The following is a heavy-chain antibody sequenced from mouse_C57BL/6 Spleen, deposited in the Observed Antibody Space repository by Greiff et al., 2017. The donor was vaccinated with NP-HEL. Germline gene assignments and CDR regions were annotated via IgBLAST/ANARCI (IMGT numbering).Heavy chain of an antibody. CDR2: IYPGDGDT. CDR1: GYAFSSSW. J-gene: IGHJ2*01. D-gene: IGHD1-1*01. Sequence: VQLKQSGPELVKPGASVKISCKASGYAFSSSWMNWVKQRPGKGLEWIGRIYPGDGDTNYNGKFKGKATLTADKSSSTAYMQLSSLTSEDSAVYFCARLDYYGSSLFDYWGQGTTLTVSS. V-gene: IGHV1-82*01. CDR3: ARLDYYGSSLFDY.